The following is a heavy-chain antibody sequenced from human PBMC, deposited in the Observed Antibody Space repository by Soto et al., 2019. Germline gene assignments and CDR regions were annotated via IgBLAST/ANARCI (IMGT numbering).Heavy chain of an antibody. D-gene: IGHD2-2*01. J-gene: IGHJ6*01. CDR1: GDSVSSNSAA. Sequence: PSQTLSLTCAISGDSVSSNSAAWNWIRQSPSRGLEWLGRSYYRSKWYNDYAVSVKSRITINPDTSKNQFSLQLNSVTPEDTAVYYCARDKINTSCYVYYYYGMDVWGQGTTVTVSS. V-gene: IGHV6-1*01. CDR2: SYYRSKWYN. CDR3: ARDKINTSCYVYYYYGMDV.